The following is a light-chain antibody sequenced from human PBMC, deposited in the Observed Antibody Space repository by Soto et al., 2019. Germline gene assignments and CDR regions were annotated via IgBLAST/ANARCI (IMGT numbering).Light chain of an antibody. V-gene: IGKV1-27*01. CDR2: AAS. CDR3: QKYKSAHKT. CDR1: QGISNY. J-gene: IGKJ1*01. Sequence: DIQMTQSPSSLSASVGDRVTITCRASQGISNYLAWYQQKPGKVPKLLIYAASTLQSGVPSRFSGTGSETDFTITISRLQPEDVATYYCQKYKSAHKTFGQGTKVEIK.